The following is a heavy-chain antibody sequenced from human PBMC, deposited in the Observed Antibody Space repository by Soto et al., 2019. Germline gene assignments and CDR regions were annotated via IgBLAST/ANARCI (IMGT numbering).Heavy chain of an antibody. CDR1: GGTFSSYA. CDR3: ARSRERVGNPRLYSSSSVLYYGMDV. J-gene: IGHJ6*02. CDR2: IIPIFGTA. D-gene: IGHD6-6*01. V-gene: IGHV1-69*01. Sequence: QVQLVQSGAEVKKPGSSVKVSCKASGGTFSSYAISWVRQAPGQGLEWMGGIIPIFGTANYAQKLQGRVTITADESTSTAYMELSSLRSEDTAVYYCARSRERVGNPRLYSSSSVLYYGMDVWGQGTTVTVSS.